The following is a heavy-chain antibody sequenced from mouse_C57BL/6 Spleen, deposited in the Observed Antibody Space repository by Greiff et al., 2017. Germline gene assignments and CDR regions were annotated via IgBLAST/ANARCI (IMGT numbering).Heavy chain of an antibody. CDR2: IYPGDGDT. D-gene: IGHD5-1*01. Sequence: QVQLQQSGPELVKPGASVKISCKASGYAFSSSWMNWVKQRPGKGLEWIGRIYPGDGDTNYNGKFKGKATLTADKSSSTAYMQLSSLTSEDSAVYFCARNTLVYLRYFDVWGTGTTVTVSS. CDR1: GYAFSSSW. CDR3: ARNTLVYLRYFDV. V-gene: IGHV1-82*01. J-gene: IGHJ1*03.